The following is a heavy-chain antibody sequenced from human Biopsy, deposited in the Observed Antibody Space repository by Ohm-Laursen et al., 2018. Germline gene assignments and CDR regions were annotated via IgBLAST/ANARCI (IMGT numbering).Heavy chain of an antibody. D-gene: IGHD2-8*01. CDR2: ISASGNHI. CDR3: ARDGEAKYCKHGVCPSDF. V-gene: IGHV3-21*01. J-gene: IGHJ4*02. Sequence: LRLSCAASGFTFSGFSMNWVRQAPGKGLEWVSSISASGNHIYYTDSVKGRFTVSRDNGKNSVYLQMNSLRVEDTAVYYCARDGEAKYCKHGVCPSDFWGQGTLVTVSS. CDR1: GFTFSGFS.